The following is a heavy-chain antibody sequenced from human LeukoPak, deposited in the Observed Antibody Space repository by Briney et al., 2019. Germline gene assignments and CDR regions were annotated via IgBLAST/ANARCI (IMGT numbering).Heavy chain of an antibody. CDR1: GFTFSSYG. D-gene: IGHD3-10*01. J-gene: IGHJ6*02. CDR3: AIAYYGSGSYYTFRDYYYYGMDV. CDR2: IWYDGSNK. V-gene: IGHV3-33*01. Sequence: TGRSLRLSCAASGFTFSSYGMHWVRQAPGKGLEWVAVIWYDGSNKYYADSVKGRFTISRDNSKNTLYLQMNSLRAEDTAVYYCAIAYYGSGSYYTFRDYYYYGMDVWGQGTTVTVSS.